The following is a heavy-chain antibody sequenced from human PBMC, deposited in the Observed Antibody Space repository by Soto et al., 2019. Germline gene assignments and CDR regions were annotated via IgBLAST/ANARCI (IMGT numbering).Heavy chain of an antibody. D-gene: IGHD5-12*01. Sequence: EVQLLESGGGLVQPGGSLRLSCAASGFTFSIHAMSWVRQAPGKGLEWVSGIGPRDSDTYFADSVKGRFTISRDISMDMLYLQMNSLRAEDTAVYYCAKGGTYHIVDMDSWGQGILVTVSS. V-gene: IGHV3-23*01. J-gene: IGHJ4*02. CDR1: GFTFSIHA. CDR3: AKGGTYHIVDMDS. CDR2: IGPRDSDT.